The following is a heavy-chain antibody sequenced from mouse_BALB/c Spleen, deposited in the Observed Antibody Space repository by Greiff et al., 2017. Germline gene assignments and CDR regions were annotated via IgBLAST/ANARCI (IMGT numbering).Heavy chain of an antibody. J-gene: IGHJ4*01. D-gene: IGHD3-1*01. V-gene: IGHV7-3*02. Sequence: EVKLEESGGGLVQPGGSLRLSCATSGFTFTDYYMSWVRQPPGKALEWLGFIRNKANGYTTEYSASVKGRFTISRDNSQSILYLQMNTLRAEDSATYYCARDSSGYDYAMDYWGQGTSVTVSS. CDR2: IRNKANGYTT. CDR1: GFTFTDYY. CDR3: ARDSSGYDYAMDY.